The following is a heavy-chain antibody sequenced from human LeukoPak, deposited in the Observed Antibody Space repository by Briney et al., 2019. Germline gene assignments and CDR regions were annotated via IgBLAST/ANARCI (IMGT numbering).Heavy chain of an antibody. D-gene: IGHD4-17*01. CDR2: ISSSSSYI. J-gene: IGHJ3*02. CDR1: GFTFSYYS. Sequence: PGGSLRLSCAASGFTFSYYSMNWVRQAPGKGLEWVSSISSSSSYIYYADSVKGRFTISRDNARNSLYLQMNSLRAEDTAVYYCASMTTVTLDDAFDIWGQGTMVTVSS. V-gene: IGHV3-21*01. CDR3: ASMTTVTLDDAFDI.